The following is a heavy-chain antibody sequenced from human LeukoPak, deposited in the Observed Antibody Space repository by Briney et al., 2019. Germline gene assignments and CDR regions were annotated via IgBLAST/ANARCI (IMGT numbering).Heavy chain of an antibody. CDR2: ISYSGST. V-gene: IGHV4-59*12. J-gene: IGHJ3*02. D-gene: IGHD4-17*01. Sequence: PSETLSLTCTVSGGSMSSYYWSWTRQPPGKGLEWIGYISYSGSTNYNPSLKSRVTISVDKSKNQFSLKLSSVTAADTAVYYCARDASTPTTVTTIDAFDIWGQGTMVTVSS. CDR1: GGSMSSYY. CDR3: ARDASTPTTVTTIDAFDI.